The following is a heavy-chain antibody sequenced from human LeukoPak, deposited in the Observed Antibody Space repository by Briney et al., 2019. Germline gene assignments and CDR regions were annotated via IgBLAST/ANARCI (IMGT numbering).Heavy chain of an antibody. J-gene: IGHJ4*02. CDR1: GGSISSYY. CDR3: AGAGGEYSSGWLYYFDY. Sequence: SETLSLTCTVSGGSISSYYWSWIRQPPGKGLEWIGYIYYSGSTNYNPSLKSRVTISVDTSKNQFSLKLSSVTAADTAVYYCAGAGGEYSSGWLYYFDYWGQGTLVTVSS. V-gene: IGHV4-59*08. CDR2: IYYSGST. D-gene: IGHD6-19*01.